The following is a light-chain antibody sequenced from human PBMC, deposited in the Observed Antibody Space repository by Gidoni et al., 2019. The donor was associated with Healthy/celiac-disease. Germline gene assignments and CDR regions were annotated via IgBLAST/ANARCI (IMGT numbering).Light chain of an antibody. Sequence: NFMLTQPHSVSESPWKTVTISCTRSSGSIVSNYVQWYQQRPGSSPTTVIYEDNQRPSGVPDRFSGSIDSSSNSASLTISGLKTEDEADYYCQSYDSSNHVVFGGGTKLTVL. CDR2: EDN. CDR3: QSYDSSNHVV. CDR1: SGSIVSNY. V-gene: IGLV6-57*01. J-gene: IGLJ2*01.